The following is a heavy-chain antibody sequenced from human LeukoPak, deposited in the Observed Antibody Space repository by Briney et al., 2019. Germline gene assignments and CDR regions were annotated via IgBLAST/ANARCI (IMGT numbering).Heavy chain of an antibody. CDR3: ARDIYDSTGHPSFDY. J-gene: IGHJ4*02. V-gene: IGHV1-18*01. D-gene: IGHD2-8*02. CDR2: ISGYTGQT. Sequence: ASVKVSCKTCGYMFSHFGLTWVRQAPGQGFEWLGWISGYTGQTNKTLKLAGRVTVTIDTSTDTGYLQRRSLRSNDTALYYYARDIYDSTGHPSFDYWGRGTLVTVST. CDR1: GYMFSHFG.